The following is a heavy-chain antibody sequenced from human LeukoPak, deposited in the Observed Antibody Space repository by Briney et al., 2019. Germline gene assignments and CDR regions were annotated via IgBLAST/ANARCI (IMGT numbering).Heavy chain of an antibody. CDR2: INTSGTT. CDR3: ARERVAAELDFGD. V-gene: IGHV4-61*02. J-gene: IGHJ4*02. D-gene: IGHD6-13*01. CDR1: AGSISSGSYY. Sequence: SETLSLTCTVAAGSISSGSYYWNWLRHPAGKGLDWIGRINTSGTTNYNPSLKSRVTISVDTTKDQFSLKLSSVTAADTAVYYCARERVAAELDFGDWGKGTLVTVAS.